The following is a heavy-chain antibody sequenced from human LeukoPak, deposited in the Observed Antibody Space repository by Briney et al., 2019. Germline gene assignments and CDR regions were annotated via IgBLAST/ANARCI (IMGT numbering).Heavy chain of an antibody. CDR1: GGSFSGYY. J-gene: IGHJ4*02. CDR3: ARGLSPWTPESFDY. CDR2: INHSGST. V-gene: IGHV4-34*01. D-gene: IGHD1-14*01. Sequence: PSETLPLTCAVYGGSFSGYYWSWIRQPPGKGLEWVGEINHSGSTNYNPSLKSRVTISVDTSKNQFSLKLSSVTAADTAVYYCARGLSPWTPESFDYWGQGTLVTVSS.